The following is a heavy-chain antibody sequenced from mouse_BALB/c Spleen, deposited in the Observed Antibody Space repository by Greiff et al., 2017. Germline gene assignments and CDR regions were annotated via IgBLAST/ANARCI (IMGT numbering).Heavy chain of an antibody. CDR3: ATIYDGYYYYYAMDY. CDR2: IWGGGST. D-gene: IGHD2-3*01. CDR1: GFSLTDYG. V-gene: IGHV2-6-5*01. Sequence: VQLVESGPGLVAPSQSLSITCTVSGFSLTDYGVSWVRQPPGKGLEWLGVIWGGGSTYYNSALKSRLRISKDNSKSQVFLKMNSLQTDDTAMYYCATIYDGYYYYYAMDYWGQGTSVTVSS. J-gene: IGHJ4*01.